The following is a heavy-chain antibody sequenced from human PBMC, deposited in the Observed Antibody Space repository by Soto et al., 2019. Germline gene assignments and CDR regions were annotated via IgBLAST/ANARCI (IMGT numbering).Heavy chain of an antibody. J-gene: IGHJ5*02. D-gene: IGHD3-3*01. V-gene: IGHV4-31*03. CDR1: GGSIISGGYY. CDR3: ARDSGFWSGYYTGIPNGFDP. Sequence: KTSETLSLTCTVSGGSIISGGYYWSWIRQHPGKGLEWIGYIYYSGSTYYNPSLKSRVTISVDTSKNQFSLKLSSVTAADTAVYYCARDSGFWSGYYTGIPNGFDPWGQGTLVTVSS. CDR2: IYYSGST.